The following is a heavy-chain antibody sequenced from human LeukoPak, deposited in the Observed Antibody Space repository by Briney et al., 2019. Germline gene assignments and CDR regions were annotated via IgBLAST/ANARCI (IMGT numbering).Heavy chain of an antibody. V-gene: IGHV1-69*05. J-gene: IGHJ4*02. CDR1: GGTFSSYA. CDR3: ARDFCSSTSCYLDY. CDR2: IIPIFGTA. Sequence: SSVKVSCKASGGTFSSYAISWVRQAPGQRLEWMGGIIPIFGTANYAQKFQGRVTITTDESTSTAYMELSSLRSEDTAVYYCARDFCSSTSCYLDYWGQGTLVTVSS. D-gene: IGHD2-2*01.